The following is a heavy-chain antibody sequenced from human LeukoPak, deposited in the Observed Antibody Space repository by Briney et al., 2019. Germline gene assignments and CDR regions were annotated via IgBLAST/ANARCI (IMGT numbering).Heavy chain of an antibody. CDR3: AGLSSIATAPVDS. CDR2: IIPMFGTP. V-gene: IGHV1-69*13. CDR1: GGTFSNYA. D-gene: IGHD2/OR15-2a*01. Sequence: SVKVSCKASGGTFSNYAINWVRQAPGQGLEWMGGIIPMFGTPKYAQRFQGRVRITADESTSTAYMELSSLRSEDTAFYYCAGLSSIATAPVDSWGQGTLVSVSS. J-gene: IGHJ4*02.